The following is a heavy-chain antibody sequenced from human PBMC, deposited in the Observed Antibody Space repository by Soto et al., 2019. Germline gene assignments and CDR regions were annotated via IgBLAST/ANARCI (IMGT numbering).Heavy chain of an antibody. CDR1: GGSISSSSYY. Sequence: QLQLQESGPGLVKPSETLSLTCTVSGGSISSSSYYWGWIRQPPGKGLEWIGSIYYSGSTYYHPPSENRVIISANTSKNQSSLKLRSVNAEDTAMYYGAREALDDLEWLLYDWFDPWGQGTLVTVSS. CDR2: IYYSGST. D-gene: IGHD3-3*01. V-gene: IGHV4-39*02. CDR3: AREALDDLEWLLYDWFDP. J-gene: IGHJ5*02.